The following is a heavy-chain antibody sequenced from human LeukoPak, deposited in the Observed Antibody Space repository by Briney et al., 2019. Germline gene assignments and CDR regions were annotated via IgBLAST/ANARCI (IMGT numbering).Heavy chain of an antibody. CDR1: GFTFSSYS. Sequence: GGSLRLSCAASGFTFSSYSMNWARQAPGKGLEWVSSISSSSSYIYYADSVKGRFTISRDNAKNSLYLQMNSLRAEDTAVYYCARAPSGYRAAAAGTGADFDYWGQGTLVTVSS. D-gene: IGHD6-13*01. CDR2: ISSSSSYI. CDR3: ARAPSGYRAAAAGTGADFDY. V-gene: IGHV3-21*01. J-gene: IGHJ4*02.